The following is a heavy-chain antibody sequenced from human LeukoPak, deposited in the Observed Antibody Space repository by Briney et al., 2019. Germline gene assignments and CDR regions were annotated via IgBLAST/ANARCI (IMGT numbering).Heavy chain of an antibody. Sequence: GGSLRLSCEASGFTFSDYAIHWVRQAPGNGLEWVALISDDGNNKYYAESVRGRFTISRDNSKNTLSLEMNSLRPEDTAVYYCAGGKGKYDFGSGISGGQETLVIVS. V-gene: IGHV3-30-3*01. J-gene: IGHJ4*02. CDR1: GFTFSDYA. CDR3: AGGKGKYDFGSGIS. D-gene: IGHD3-10*01. CDR2: ISDDGNNK.